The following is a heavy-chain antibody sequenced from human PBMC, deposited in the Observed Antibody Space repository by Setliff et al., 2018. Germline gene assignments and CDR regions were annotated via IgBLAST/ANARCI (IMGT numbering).Heavy chain of an antibody. D-gene: IGHD6-19*01. Sequence: GGSLRLSCAASGLTFSSYWLTWVRQAPGKGLEWVANINEDGSERYYVDSVKGRFTISRDNAKNSLYLQMNSLRAEDTAVYYCASFGVAGTDYWGQGTLVTVSS. CDR2: INEDGSER. CDR3: ASFGVAGTDY. J-gene: IGHJ4*02. V-gene: IGHV3-7*01. CDR1: GLTFSSYW.